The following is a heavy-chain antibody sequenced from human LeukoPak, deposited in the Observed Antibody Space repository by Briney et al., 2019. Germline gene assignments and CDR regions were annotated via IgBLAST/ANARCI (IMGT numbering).Heavy chain of an antibody. J-gene: IGHJ3*02. Sequence: ASVKVSCKASGFTFSSSTMQWVRQARGQRLEWIGWIVVGSGNTNYAQKFQEGVTISRDMSTSTAYMELSGLTSEDTAVFYCAADGPADLFDGSEDPPRDAFEIWGQGTMVTVSS. CDR3: AADGPADLFDGSEDPPRDAFEI. D-gene: IGHD3-22*01. V-gene: IGHV1-58*02. CDR2: IVVGSGNT. CDR1: GFTFSSST.